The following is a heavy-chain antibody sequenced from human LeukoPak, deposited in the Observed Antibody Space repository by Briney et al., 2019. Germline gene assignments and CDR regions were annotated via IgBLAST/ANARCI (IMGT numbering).Heavy chain of an antibody. CDR2: IWYDGTKK. Sequence: GGSLRLSCAASGFTFSNYGMQWVRQAPGKGLEWVTLIWYDGTKKWYADSVKGRFTISRDSAKKTLYLQMNSLRAEDTAVYYCARQYSSGWQIHYGMDVWGQGTTVTVSS. J-gene: IGHJ6*02. V-gene: IGHV3-33*01. D-gene: IGHD6-19*01. CDR3: ARQYSSGWQIHYGMDV. CDR1: GFTFSNYG.